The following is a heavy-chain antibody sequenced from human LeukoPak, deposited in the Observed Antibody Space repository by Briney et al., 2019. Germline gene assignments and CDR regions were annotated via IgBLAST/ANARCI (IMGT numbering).Heavy chain of an antibody. Sequence: AGGSLTLSCAASGFTFSSYWMHWVRPAPGKGMVWVSRINSYGSSTSYADSVEGRFTISRDNAKNTLYLQKNSLRAEDTAVYYCERDKEDSSRFPLGYWGQGTLVTVSS. D-gene: IGHD3-22*01. CDR1: GFTFSSYW. J-gene: IGHJ4*02. CDR2: INSYGSST. CDR3: ERDKEDSSRFPLGY. V-gene: IGHV3-74*01.